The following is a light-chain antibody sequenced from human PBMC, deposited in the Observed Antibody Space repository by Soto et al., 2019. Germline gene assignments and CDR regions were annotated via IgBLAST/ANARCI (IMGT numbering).Light chain of an antibody. J-gene: IGLJ2*01. CDR2: SNT. CDR3: AAWDDSLNGVV. Sequence: QSALTQPPSASGTPGQTIAISCSGGSSNIGSHTVNWYQQLPGTAPRLLIYSNTQRPSGVPDRFSGSKYGTSVSLAISGLQSEYEGDYYCAAWDDSLNGVVFGGGTKVTVL. V-gene: IGLV1-44*01. CDR1: SSNIGSHT.